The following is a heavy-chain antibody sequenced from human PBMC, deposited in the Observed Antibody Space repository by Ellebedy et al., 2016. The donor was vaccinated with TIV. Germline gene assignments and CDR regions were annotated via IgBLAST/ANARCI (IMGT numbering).Heavy chain of an antibody. CDR2: IYSSGTT. D-gene: IGHD2-2*01. J-gene: IGHJ3*02. V-gene: IGHV4-4*07. CDR3: ARWFDASDNDAFDI. Sequence: MPGGSLRLSCTVPGGSINNRYWSWIRQVAGKGLEWFGRIYSSGTTNYNPSPNSRVTMSVDTSKNQFSLKLTSVTAPDTAIYYCARWFDASDNDAFDIWGQGRVVIVSS. CDR1: GGSINNRY.